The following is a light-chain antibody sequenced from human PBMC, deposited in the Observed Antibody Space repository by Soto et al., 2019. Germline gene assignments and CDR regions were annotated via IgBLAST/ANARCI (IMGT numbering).Light chain of an antibody. CDR3: QQYYSSPLT. CDR1: QSVLYSSNNKNY. CDR2: WAS. J-gene: IGKJ4*01. V-gene: IGKV4-1*01. Sequence: DIVMTQSPDSLAVSLGERANINCKSSQSVLYSSNNKNYLAWYQQKPGQPPKLLIYWASTRESGVPDRFSGSGSGTDFTLTISSLQADDVAVYYCQQYYSSPLTFGGGTKVEIK.